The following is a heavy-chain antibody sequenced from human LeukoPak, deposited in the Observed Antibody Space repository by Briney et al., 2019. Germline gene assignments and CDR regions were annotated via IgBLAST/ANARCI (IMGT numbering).Heavy chain of an antibody. CDR3: AKYGGIVVVVPYYFDY. Sequence: SETLSLTCTVSGGSINNYYWSWIRQPPGKGLEWIGYISYSAGTNYHPSLKSRVTISEDTSKNQFSLNLRSVTAADTAVYYCAKYGGIVVVVPYYFDYWGQGTLVTVSS. J-gene: IGHJ4*02. V-gene: IGHV4-59*01. CDR2: ISYSAGT. D-gene: IGHD2-15*01. CDR1: GGSINNYY.